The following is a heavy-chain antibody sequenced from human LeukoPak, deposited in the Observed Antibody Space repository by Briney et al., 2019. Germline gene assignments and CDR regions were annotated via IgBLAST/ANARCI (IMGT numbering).Heavy chain of an antibody. CDR3: ARNGHRGHHYSYSYMDV. Sequence: GASVKVSCKASGYTFTGYYMHWVRQAPGQGLEWMGWISGYNGNTIYAQKLQGRVTMTTDTSTSTAYMELRSLRSDDTAVYYCARNGHRGHHYSYSYMDVWGEGTTVTVSS. V-gene: IGHV1-18*04. CDR2: ISGYNGNT. J-gene: IGHJ6*03. D-gene: IGHD2-8*01. CDR1: GYTFTGYY.